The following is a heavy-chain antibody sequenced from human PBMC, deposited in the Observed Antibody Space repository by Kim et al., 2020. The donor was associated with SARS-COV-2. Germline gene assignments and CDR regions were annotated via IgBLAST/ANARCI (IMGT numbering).Heavy chain of an antibody. J-gene: IGHJ3*02. CDR3: AKHTITMIVVAIGGAFDI. CDR2: ISCSGGST. D-gene: IGHD3-22*01. CDR1: GFTFSSYA. V-gene: IGHV3-23*01. Sequence: GGSLRLSCAASGFTFSSYAMSWVRQAPGKGLEWVSSISCSGGSTYYADSVKGRFIISRDNSKNTLYLQMNSLRAEDTAVYYCAKHTITMIVVAIGGAFDIWGQGTMVTVSS.